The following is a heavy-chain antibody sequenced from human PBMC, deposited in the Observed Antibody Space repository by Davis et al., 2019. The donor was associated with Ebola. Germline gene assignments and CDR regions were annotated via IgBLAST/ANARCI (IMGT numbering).Heavy chain of an antibody. V-gene: IGHV3-74*01. Sequence: LSLTCAASGFTFSHFHIHWVRQTPTKGLVWVARIDPDGAGTNYADSVKGRFTISRDNAKNTLSLQMNSLRVEDTAVYYCVRDSGYYSHDYWGHGTLVTVSS. CDR3: VRDSGYYSHDY. J-gene: IGHJ4*01. D-gene: IGHD5-12*01. CDR1: GFTFSHFH. CDR2: IDPDGAGT.